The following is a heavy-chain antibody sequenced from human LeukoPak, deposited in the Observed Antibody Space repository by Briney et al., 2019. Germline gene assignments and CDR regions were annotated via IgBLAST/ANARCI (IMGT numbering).Heavy chain of an antibody. CDR2: ISYDGINK. CDR1: GFTFSSYG. D-gene: IGHD5-24*01. V-gene: IGHV3-30*18. J-gene: IGHJ4*02. Sequence: PGRSLRLSCAASGFTFSSYGMHWVRQAPGKGLEWVAVISYDGINKYYADSVKGRFTISRDNSKNTLYLQMNSLRAEDTAVYYCTKDRMATIIGEFDYWGQGTLVTVSS. CDR3: TKDRMATIIGEFDY.